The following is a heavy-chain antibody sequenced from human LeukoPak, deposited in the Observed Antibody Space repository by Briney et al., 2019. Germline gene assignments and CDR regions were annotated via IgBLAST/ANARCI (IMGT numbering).Heavy chain of an antibody. J-gene: IGHJ4*02. CDR1: GFTFSSHW. CDR3: ARGYSWSGYLYDY. Sequence: GGSLRLSCAASGFTFSSHWMTWVRQAPGKGLEWVAHIKKDGSEKYYADSVKGRFTIYRDDARNSVYLQMDILRAEDTAVYYCARGYSWSGYLYDYWGQGTLVTVSS. D-gene: IGHD3-3*01. CDR2: IKKDGSEK. V-gene: IGHV3-7*01.